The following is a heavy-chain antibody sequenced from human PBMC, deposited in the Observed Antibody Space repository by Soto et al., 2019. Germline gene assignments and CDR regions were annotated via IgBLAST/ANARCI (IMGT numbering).Heavy chain of an antibody. Sequence: QVQLVQSGAEMKKPGASVRVSCKASGYTFTGYAMSWVRLAPGQGLEWMGSITAYNGITTYAQKFQDRVTMTTDTSTNTAYMDLRSLPSDDTAVYYCARGEGPTTYWCQGTLVTVSS. CDR3: ARGEGPTTY. D-gene: IGHD1-26*01. CDR1: GYTFTGYA. V-gene: IGHV1-18*01. CDR2: ITAYNGIT. J-gene: IGHJ4*02.